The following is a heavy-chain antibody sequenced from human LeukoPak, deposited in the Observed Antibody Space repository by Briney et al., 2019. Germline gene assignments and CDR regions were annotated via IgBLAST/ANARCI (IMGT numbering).Heavy chain of an antibody. D-gene: IGHD1-26*01. Sequence: SETLSLTCTVSGGSISSYFWSWIRQPAGKGLEWIGRIYTSGSTNYNPSLKSRVTMSVDTSKNQFSLKLSSVTAADTAVYYCARDDVEATQLLRFGSWGQGTLVTVSS. CDR2: IYTSGST. J-gene: IGHJ5*01. CDR3: ARDDVEATQLLRFGS. V-gene: IGHV4-4*07. CDR1: GGSISSYF.